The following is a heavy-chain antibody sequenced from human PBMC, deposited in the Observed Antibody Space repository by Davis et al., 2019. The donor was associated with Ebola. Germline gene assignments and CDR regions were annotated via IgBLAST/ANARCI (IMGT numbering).Heavy chain of an antibody. CDR2: IYYSGS. CDR3: AREGKITIFGVVIPDAFDI. Sequence: PSETLSLTCTVSGGSISSHYWSWIRQPPGKGLEWIGYIYYSGSTISVDTSKNQFSLKLSSVTAADTAVYYCAREGKITIFGVVIPDAFDIWGQGTMVTVSS. CDR1: GGSISSHY. J-gene: IGHJ3*02. V-gene: IGHV4-59*11. D-gene: IGHD3-3*01.